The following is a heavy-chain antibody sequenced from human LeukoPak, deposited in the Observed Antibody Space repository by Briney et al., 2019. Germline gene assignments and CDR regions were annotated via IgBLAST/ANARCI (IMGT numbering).Heavy chain of an antibody. D-gene: IGHD6-13*01. V-gene: IGHV3-30*04. CDR1: GFSFSKYA. CDR2: ISYDGTDK. CDR3: ARSAGYGSSPRNY. J-gene: IGHJ4*02. Sequence: GGSLRLSCAASGFSFSKYAMHWVRQAPGKGLEWVAVISYDGTDKYYADPVKGRFTISRDNSKNTLYLQMNSLRAEDTAVYYCARSAGYGSSPRNYWGQGTLVTVSS.